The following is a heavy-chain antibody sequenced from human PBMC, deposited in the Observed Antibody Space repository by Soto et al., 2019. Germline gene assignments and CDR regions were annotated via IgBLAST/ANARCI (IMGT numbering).Heavy chain of an antibody. CDR1: GFTFSSYA. V-gene: IGHV3-30-3*01. CDR3: ARTPRGQWELPYYYYGMDV. Sequence: QVQLVESGGGVVQPGRSLRLSCAASGFTFSSYAMHWVRQAPGKGLEWVAVISYDGSNKYYADSVKGRFTISRDNVKNKLYLQMNSLRAEDTAVFYCARTPRGQWELPYYYYGMDVWGQGTTVTVSS. CDR2: ISYDGSNK. J-gene: IGHJ6*02. D-gene: IGHD1-26*01.